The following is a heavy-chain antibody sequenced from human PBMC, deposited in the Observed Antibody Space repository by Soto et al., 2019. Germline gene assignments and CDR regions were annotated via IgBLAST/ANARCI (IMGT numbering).Heavy chain of an antibody. V-gene: IGHV1-3*04. CDR3: ARDEGVASGN. CDR1: GYTFSSSP. Sequence: WXSVKVSCKASGYTFSSSPLHWVRQAPGQRPEWMGWINTADDDTKYSQKFQDRVTLTRDTSASTAYMEVSSLTPEDTAVYYCARDEGVASGNWGQGSLVTVSS. J-gene: IGHJ4*02. D-gene: IGHD5-12*01. CDR2: INTADDDT.